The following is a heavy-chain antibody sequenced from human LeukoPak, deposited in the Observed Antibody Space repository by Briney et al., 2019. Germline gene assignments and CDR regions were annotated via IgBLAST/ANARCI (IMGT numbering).Heavy chain of an antibody. V-gene: IGHV4-34*01. CDR2: INHSGST. CDR3: ARRPRMATRNFDY. CDR1: GGSISSYY. D-gene: IGHD2-8*01. Sequence: SETLSLTCTVSGGSISSYYWSWIRQPPGKGLEWIGEINHSGSTNYNPSLKSRVTISVDTSKNQFSLKLSSVTAADTAVYYCARRPRMATRNFDYWGQGTLVTVSS. J-gene: IGHJ4*02.